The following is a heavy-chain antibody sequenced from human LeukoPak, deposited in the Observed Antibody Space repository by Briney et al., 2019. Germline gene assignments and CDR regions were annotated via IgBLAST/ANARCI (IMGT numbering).Heavy chain of an antibody. D-gene: IGHD2/OR15-2a*01. CDR2: IDPSDSYT. J-gene: IGHJ4*02. Sequence: GESLKISCKGSGYRFNSYWIAWVRPMPGKGLEWMGMIDPSDSYTKYSPSFQGHVTFSADKSIATAYVQWSSLKASDTAIYYCARLNDPLYDGGMAYWGQGTLVTVSS. CDR3: ARLNDPLYDGGMAY. CDR1: GYRFNSYW. V-gene: IGHV5-10-1*01.